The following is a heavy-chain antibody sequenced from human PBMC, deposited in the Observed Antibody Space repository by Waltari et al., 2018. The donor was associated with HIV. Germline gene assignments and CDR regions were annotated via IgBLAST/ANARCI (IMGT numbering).Heavy chain of an antibody. CDR1: VFTFSSSA. J-gene: IGHJ4*02. D-gene: IGHD3-22*01. V-gene: IGHV3-23*01. CDR2: IGGRGVAT. Sequence: EVQLLESGGGLVQPGGSLRLSCAVSVFTFSSSAISWVRQAPGKGLEWVSTIGGRGVATYYADSVKGRFTISRDNSKNTLFLQMNSLRAEDTAAYYCVESGGGYFDYWGQGTLVTVSS. CDR3: VESGGGYFDY.